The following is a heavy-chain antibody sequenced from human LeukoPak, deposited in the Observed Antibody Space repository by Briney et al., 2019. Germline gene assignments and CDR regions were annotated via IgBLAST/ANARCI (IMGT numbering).Heavy chain of an antibody. V-gene: IGHV4-61*02. CDR2: IYTSGST. J-gene: IGHJ4*02. CDR3: AREDYQLPPFYFDY. CDR1: GGSISSSSYY. D-gene: IGHD2-2*01. Sequence: SETLSLTCTVSGGSISSSSYYWGWIRQPAGKGLEWIGRIYTSGSTNYNPSLKSRVTISVDTSKNQFSLKLSSVTAADTAVYYCAREDYQLPPFYFDYWGQGTLVTVSS.